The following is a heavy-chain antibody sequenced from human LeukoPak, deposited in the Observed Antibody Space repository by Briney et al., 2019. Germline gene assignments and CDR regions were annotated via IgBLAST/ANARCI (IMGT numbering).Heavy chain of an antibody. CDR1: GGTSITHI. Sequence: SVKVSCKASGGTSITHIINWVRQAPGQGLEWMGRIIPMLGIPNYAQRFQGRVTFTADRSTSTAYMELRSLRSDDTAVYYCARDEGAMYYYDSSGYPSYPWGQGTLVTVSS. D-gene: IGHD3-22*01. CDR3: ARDEGAMYYYDSSGYPSYP. V-gene: IGHV1-69*04. CDR2: IIPMLGIP. J-gene: IGHJ5*02.